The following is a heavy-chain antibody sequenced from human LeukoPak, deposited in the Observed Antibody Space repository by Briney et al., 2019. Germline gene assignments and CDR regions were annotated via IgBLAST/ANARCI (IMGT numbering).Heavy chain of an antibody. CDR2: IYYSGST. V-gene: IGHV4-61*08. Sequence: SETLSLTCTVSGGSISSSGYYWSWIRQPPGKGPEWIGYIYYSGSTSYNPSLKSRVTISVDTSKKQFSLKLSSVTAADTAFYCARYIVSYPHDAFDIWGQGTMVTASS. CDR1: GGSISSSGYY. D-gene: IGHD1-26*01. J-gene: IGHJ3*02. CDR3: ARYIVSYPHDAFDI.